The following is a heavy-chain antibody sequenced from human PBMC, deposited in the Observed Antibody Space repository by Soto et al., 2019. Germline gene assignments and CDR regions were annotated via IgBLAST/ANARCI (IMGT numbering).Heavy chain of an antibody. D-gene: IGHD3-9*01. Sequence: LSLTFTVSVRSMSGYYWSWIRQPAGDRLEWIGRIYTSGTTDFNPSLKGRVTMSVDTSKNQFSLKLTSVTAADTALYYCAREDYYDTGYYVVWGQGTQVTVYS. J-gene: IGHJ4*02. V-gene: IGHV4-4*07. CDR2: IYTSGTT. CDR1: VRSMSGYY. CDR3: AREDYYDTGYYVV.